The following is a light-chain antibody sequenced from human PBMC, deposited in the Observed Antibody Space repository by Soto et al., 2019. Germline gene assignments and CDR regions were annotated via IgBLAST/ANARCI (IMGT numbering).Light chain of an antibody. V-gene: IGLV2-8*01. Sequence: QSVLTQPPSASGSPGQSGTISCAGTSSDVGGYNYVSWYQQYPGKVPKLMIYEVSERPSGVPDRFSGSKSGNTAFLTVSGLQAEDEADYYCLSYADTAYVFGTGTKLTVL. CDR3: LSYADTAYV. CDR2: EVS. J-gene: IGLJ1*01. CDR1: SSDVGGYNY.